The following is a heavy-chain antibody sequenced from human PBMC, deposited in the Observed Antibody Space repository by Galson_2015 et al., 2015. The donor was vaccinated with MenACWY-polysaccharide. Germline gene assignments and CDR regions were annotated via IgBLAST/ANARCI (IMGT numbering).Heavy chain of an antibody. J-gene: IGHJ4*02. CDR1: EFTFSTYA. V-gene: IGHV3-30*14. CDR3: VKGGYSSSWYRGDY. Sequence: SLRLSCAASEFTFSTYAMHWVRQAPGKGLEWVAVVASDGNNKYYADSVTGRFTISRDNSKNTLYLQMSSLRAEDTAVYYCVKGGYSSSWYRGDYWGQGTLVTVSS. CDR2: VASDGNNK. D-gene: IGHD6-13*01.